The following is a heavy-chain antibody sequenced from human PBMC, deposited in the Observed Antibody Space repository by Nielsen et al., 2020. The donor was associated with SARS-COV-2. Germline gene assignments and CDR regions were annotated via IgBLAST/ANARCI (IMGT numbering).Heavy chain of an antibody. V-gene: IGHV4-34*01. J-gene: IGHJ4*02. D-gene: IGHD1-26*01. CDR2: INHSGST. CDR3: ASFAGSYGYFDY. Sequence: SETLSLTCAVYGASFSGYYCSWIRQPPGKGLEWIGEINHSGSTNYNPSLKSRVTISVDTSKNQFSLKLSSVTAADTAVYYCASFAGSYGYFDYWGQGTLVTVSS. CDR1: GASFSGYY.